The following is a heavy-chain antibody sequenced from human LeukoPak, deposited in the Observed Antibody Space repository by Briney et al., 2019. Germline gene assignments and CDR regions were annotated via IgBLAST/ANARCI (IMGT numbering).Heavy chain of an antibody. CDR3: VRPRYSSSWYDDAFDI. D-gene: IGHD6-13*01. Sequence: PGGSLRPSCAAPVFSLDDYGMIWVRQAPGKGLEWVSGINWDGGRTGYADSVKGRFTISRDNAKNSLYLQMNSLRAEDTALYYCVRPRYSSSWYDDAFDIWGQGTMVTVSS. V-gene: IGHV3-20*04. CDR1: VFSLDDYG. CDR2: INWDGGRT. J-gene: IGHJ3*02.